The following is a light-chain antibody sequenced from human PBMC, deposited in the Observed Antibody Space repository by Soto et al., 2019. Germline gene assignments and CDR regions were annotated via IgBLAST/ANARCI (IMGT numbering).Light chain of an antibody. V-gene: IGKV3-20*01. CDR1: QSVSSTF. Sequence: EIVLTQSPGSLSLSPGERATLSCRASQSVSSTFFAWYQQRPGQAPRILMYGASSRATGIPERFSGSGSGTDFTLTMSRLEPEDFGVYYCQQFESSVTFGQGTKVEIK. J-gene: IGKJ1*01. CDR3: QQFESSVT. CDR2: GAS.